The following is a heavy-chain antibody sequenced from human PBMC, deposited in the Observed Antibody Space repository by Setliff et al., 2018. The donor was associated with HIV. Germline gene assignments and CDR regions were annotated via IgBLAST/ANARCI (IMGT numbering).Heavy chain of an antibody. J-gene: IGHJ1*01. D-gene: IGHD3-22*01. V-gene: IGHV3-48*03. CDR2: ISSSGSTI. CDR3: VGPDYEDPQGGQ. CDR1: GFTFSSYA. Sequence: GGSLRLSCVASGFTFSSYAMGWVRQAPGKGLEWLSYISSSGSTIYYADSMTGRFTISRDNAKSSLYLQMNSLRDEDTAVYYCVGPDYEDPQGGQWGQGTLVTV.